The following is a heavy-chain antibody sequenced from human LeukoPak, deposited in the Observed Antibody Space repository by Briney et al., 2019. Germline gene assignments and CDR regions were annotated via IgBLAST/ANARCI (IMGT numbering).Heavy chain of an antibody. CDR3: ARESPVRYCSSTSCYTWAWFDP. CDR1: GFTFSSNY. CDR2: IYSGGST. Sequence: GGSLRLSCAASGFTFSSNYMSWVRQAPGKGLEWVSVIYSGGSTYYADSVKGRFTISRGNSKNTLYLQMNSLRAEDTAVYYCARESPVRYCSSTSCYTWAWFDPWGQGTLVTVSS. D-gene: IGHD2-2*02. J-gene: IGHJ5*02. V-gene: IGHV3-53*01.